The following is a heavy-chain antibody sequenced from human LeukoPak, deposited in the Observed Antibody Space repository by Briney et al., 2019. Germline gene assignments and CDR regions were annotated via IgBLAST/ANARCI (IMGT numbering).Heavy chain of an antibody. V-gene: IGHV4-59*08. CDR2: IYNSGST. D-gene: IGHD2-2*01. Sequence: PSETLSLTCTVSGGSISGYYWSWLRQPPGKGLEWIGYIYNSGSTNYNPSLKSRVTISVDTAKNQFSLKLSSVTAADTAVYYCARHSYYQLRYWCDPWGQGTLVTVSS. J-gene: IGHJ5*02. CDR1: GGSISGYY. CDR3: ARHSYYQLRYWCDP.